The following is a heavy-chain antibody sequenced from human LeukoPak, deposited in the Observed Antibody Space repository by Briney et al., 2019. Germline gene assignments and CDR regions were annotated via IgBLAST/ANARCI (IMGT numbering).Heavy chain of an antibody. CDR3: ASEGYCGGDCYSY. CDR2: IIPIFGTA. D-gene: IGHD2-21*02. V-gene: IGHV1-69*13. Sequence: SVKVSCKASGGTFSSYAISWVRQAPGQGLEWMGGIIPIFGTANYAQKFQGRVTITADESTSTAYMELSSLRSEDTAVYYCASEGYCGGDCYSYWGQGTLVTVSS. CDR1: GGTFSSYA. J-gene: IGHJ4*02.